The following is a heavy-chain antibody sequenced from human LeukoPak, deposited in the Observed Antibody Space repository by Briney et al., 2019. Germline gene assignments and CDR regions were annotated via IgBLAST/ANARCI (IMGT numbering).Heavy chain of an antibody. D-gene: IGHD3-16*01. CDR2: ISGRGGST. J-gene: IGHJ4*02. CDR3: AKDLRFDDGGYFDY. CDR1: GGSISSYY. Sequence: ETLSLTCTVSGGSISSYYWSWVRQAPGKGLEWVSSISGRGGSTYYADSVKGRFTISRDNSKNTLYLQMNSLRAEDMAVYYCAKDLRFDDGGYFDYWGQGTLVTVSS. V-gene: IGHV3-23*01.